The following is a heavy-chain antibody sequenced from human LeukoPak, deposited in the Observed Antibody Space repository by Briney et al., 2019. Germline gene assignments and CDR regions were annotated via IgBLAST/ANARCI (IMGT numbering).Heavy chain of an antibody. V-gene: IGHV3-30*02. D-gene: IGHD3-3*01. CDR3: AKDRGTIFPYYMDV. CDR2: IRYDGSNK. J-gene: IGHJ6*03. CDR1: GFTFSSYG. Sequence: PGGSLRLSCAASGFTFSSYGMHWVRQAPGKGLEWVAFIRYDGSNKYYADSVKGRFTISRDNSKNTLYLQMNSLRAEDTAVYYCAKDRGTIFPYYMDVWGKGTTVTVSS.